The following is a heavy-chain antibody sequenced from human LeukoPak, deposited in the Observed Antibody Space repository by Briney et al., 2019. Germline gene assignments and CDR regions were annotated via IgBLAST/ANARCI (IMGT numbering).Heavy chain of an antibody. CDR3: ARHFNYYDSSGYPYYFDY. J-gene: IGHJ4*02. Sequence: GASVKVSCKASGYTFTSYGISWVRQAPGQGLEWMGWISAYNGNTNYAQKLQGRVTMTTDTSTSTAYMELRSLRSDDTAVYYCARHFNYYDSSGYPYYFDYWGQGTLVTVSS. V-gene: IGHV1-18*01. CDR1: GYTFTSYG. CDR2: ISAYNGNT. D-gene: IGHD3-22*01.